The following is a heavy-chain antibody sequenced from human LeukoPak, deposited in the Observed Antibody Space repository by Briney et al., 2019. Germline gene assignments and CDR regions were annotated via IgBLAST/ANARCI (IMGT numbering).Heavy chain of an antibody. V-gene: IGHV4-59*11. D-gene: IGHD5-12*01. J-gene: IGHJ6*03. Sequence: SETLSLTCTVSGGSISCHYWSWIRQPPGKGLEWIGYIYYSGSTNYNPSLKSRVTISVDTSKNQFSLKLSSVTAADTAVYYCASEVGYSGYLYYYYYMDVWGKGTTVTVSS. CDR3: ASEVGYSGYLYYYYYMDV. CDR1: GGSISCHY. CDR2: IYYSGST.